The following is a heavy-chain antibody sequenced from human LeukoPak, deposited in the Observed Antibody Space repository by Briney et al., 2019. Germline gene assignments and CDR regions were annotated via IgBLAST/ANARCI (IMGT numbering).Heavy chain of an antibody. Sequence: ASVKVSCKASGYTFTGYFIHWVRQAPGQGLEWMGWINPNSGDTDYAQKFQGRVTMTRDTSISTAYMELRRLRSDDTAVYYCARRVSSWSEGWFDPWGQGTLVTVSS. CDR2: INPNSGDT. CDR3: ARRVSSWSEGWFDP. CDR1: GYTFTGYF. D-gene: IGHD6-13*01. V-gene: IGHV1-2*02. J-gene: IGHJ5*02.